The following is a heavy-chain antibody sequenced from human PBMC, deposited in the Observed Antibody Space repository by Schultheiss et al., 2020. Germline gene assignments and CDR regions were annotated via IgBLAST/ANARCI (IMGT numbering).Heavy chain of an antibody. J-gene: IGHJ5*02. D-gene: IGHD4-17*01. CDR1: GYTFTSYD. V-gene: IGHV1-8*01. CDR3: ARLLDGDPNWFDP. Sequence: ASVKVSCKASGYTFTSYDINWVRQATGQGLEWMGWMNPNSGNTGYAQKFQGRVTMTRDTSISTAYMELSSLRSEDTAVYYCARLLDGDPNWFDPWGQGTLVTVSS. CDR2: MNPNSGNT.